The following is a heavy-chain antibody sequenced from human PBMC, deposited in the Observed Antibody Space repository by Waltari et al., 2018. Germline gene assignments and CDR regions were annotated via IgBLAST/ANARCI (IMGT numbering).Heavy chain of an antibody. CDR1: GGSFSGYY. D-gene: IGHD6-13*01. V-gene: IGHV4-34*01. CDR3: SSQQLAIYYYYGMDV. J-gene: IGHJ6*02. CDR2: INHSGST. Sequence: QVQLQQWGAGLLKPSETLSLTCAVYGGSFSGYYWSWIRQPPGKGLEWIGEINHSGSTNHNPSLKSRVTISGDTSKNQVSLKLSSVTAADTAVYYCSSQQLAIYYYYGMDVWGQGTTVTVSS.